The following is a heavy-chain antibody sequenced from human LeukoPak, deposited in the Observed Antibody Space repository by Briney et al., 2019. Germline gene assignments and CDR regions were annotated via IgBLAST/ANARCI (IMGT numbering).Heavy chain of an antibody. D-gene: IGHD5-18*01. CDR1: GGSISSSSNY. V-gene: IGHV4-39*01. Sequence: PSETLSLTCTVSGGSISSSSNYWGWIRQPPGKGLEWIGTIDYSGTTYYNPSLKSRVTISVDTSKNQFSLKLSSVTAADTAVYYCARPEYRYGSAVEYWGQGSLVTVSS. CDR2: IDYSGTT. CDR3: ARPEYRYGSAVEY. J-gene: IGHJ4*02.